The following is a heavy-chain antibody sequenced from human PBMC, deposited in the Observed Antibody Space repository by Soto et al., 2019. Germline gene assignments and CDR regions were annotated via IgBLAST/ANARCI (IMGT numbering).Heavy chain of an antibody. CDR2: MNPDSGNS. CDR1: GYTFTHFD. V-gene: IGHV1-8*01. Sequence: QVHQVQSGAEVRKPGASVRVSCKTSGYTFTHFDIHWVRQATGQGLEWVGWMNPDSGNSGFTQRFQGRVSMTRNASMSTAYMEIHSLTSADTAIYYCARAYHLVPKFWGQGTLVTVSS. CDR3: ARAYHLVPKF. J-gene: IGHJ4*02. D-gene: IGHD2-15*01.